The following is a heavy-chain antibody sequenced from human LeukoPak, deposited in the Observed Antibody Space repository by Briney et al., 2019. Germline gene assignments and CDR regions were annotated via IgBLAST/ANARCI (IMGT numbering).Heavy chain of an antibody. J-gene: IGHJ1*01. D-gene: IGHD6-13*01. CDR1: GNTFTDYY. Sequence: AASVKVSCKASGNTFTDYYLHWVRQAPGQGLEWMGVIIPLSETPDYARKFQGRVTITADESTNTVYLEVSSLRSEDTAVYFCARQDGYSRSWKVDPGYLQYWGQGTLVTVSS. CDR3: ARQDGYSRSWKVDPGYLQY. CDR2: IIPLSETP. V-gene: IGHV1-69*13.